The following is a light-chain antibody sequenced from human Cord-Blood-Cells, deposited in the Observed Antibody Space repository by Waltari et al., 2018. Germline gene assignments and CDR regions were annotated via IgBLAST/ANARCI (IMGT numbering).Light chain of an antibody. V-gene: IGLV3-21*04. CDR2: YDS. Sequence: SYVLTQPPSVSVAPGKTARITCGGNNIGSKRVHWYQQKPGQAPVLVIYYDSDRPSVIPERFSGSNSGNTATLTISRVEAGDEADYYCQVWDSSSDHRVFGGGTKLTVL. CDR3: QVWDSSSDHRV. J-gene: IGLJ3*02. CDR1: NIGSKR.